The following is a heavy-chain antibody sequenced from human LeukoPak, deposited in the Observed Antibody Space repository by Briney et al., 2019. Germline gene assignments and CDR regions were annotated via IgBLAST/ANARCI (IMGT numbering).Heavy chain of an antibody. D-gene: IGHD3-16*02. V-gene: IGHV4-34*01. CDR2: INHSGST. J-gene: IGHJ4*02. Sequence: SETLSLTCAVYGGSFSGYYWSWIRQPPGKGLEWIGEINHSGSTNYNPSLKSRVTISVDTSKNQFSLKLSSVTAADTAVYYCARGFPPYDYVWGSYRLYYFDYWGQGTLVTDSS. CDR1: GGSFSGYY. CDR3: ARGFPPYDYVWGSYRLYYFDY.